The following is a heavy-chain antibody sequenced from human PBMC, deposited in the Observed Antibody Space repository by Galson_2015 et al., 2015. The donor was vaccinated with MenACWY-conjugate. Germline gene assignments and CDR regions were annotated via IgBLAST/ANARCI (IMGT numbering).Heavy chain of an antibody. CDR1: GFTFKNYA. CDR2: ISGNGDST. CDR3: AKTPDYCSSASCPLDY. D-gene: IGHD2-2*01. V-gene: IGHV3-23*01. Sequence: SLRLSCAVSGFTFKNYAMSWVRQAPGKGLELVSAISGNGDSTYYADSVKGRFTISRDNSKNTLYLQMNSLRAEDTAVYYCAKTPDYCSSASCPLDYRGQGTLVTVSS. J-gene: IGHJ4*02.